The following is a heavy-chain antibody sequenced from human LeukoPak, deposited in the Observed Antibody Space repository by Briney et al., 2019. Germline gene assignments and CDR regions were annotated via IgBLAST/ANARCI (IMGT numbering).Heavy chain of an antibody. D-gene: IGHD3-16*02. J-gene: IGHJ3*02. CDR3: VSGNDPDSTWENYRLDAFDI. CDR1: GYTFSHYS. Sequence: PGGSLTLSCAASGYTFSHYSVNWVRQAPGKGLEWVSSISSTSDYIYYADSVKGQFTISRDNTKSSLYLQMNSLRAEDTAVYYCVSGNDPDSTWENYRLDAFDIWGQGTTVIVSS. CDR2: ISSTSDYI. V-gene: IGHV3-21*01.